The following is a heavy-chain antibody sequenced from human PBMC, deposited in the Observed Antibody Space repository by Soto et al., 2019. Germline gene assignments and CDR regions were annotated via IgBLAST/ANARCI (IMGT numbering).Heavy chain of an antibody. J-gene: IGHJ6*02. CDR3: ARDIRYYDFWSGYKAHAENGMDV. Sequence: ASVKVSCKASGYTFTSYGISWVRQAPGQGLEWMGWISAYNGNTNYAQKLQGRVTMTTDTSTSTAYMELRSLRSDDTAVYYCARDIRYYDFWSGYKAHAENGMDVWGQGTTVTVSS. D-gene: IGHD3-3*01. V-gene: IGHV1-18*04. CDR1: GYTFTSYG. CDR2: ISAYNGNT.